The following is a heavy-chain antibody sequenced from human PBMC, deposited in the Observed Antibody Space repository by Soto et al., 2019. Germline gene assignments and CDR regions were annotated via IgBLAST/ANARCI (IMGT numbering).Heavy chain of an antibody. V-gene: IGHV4-4*02. J-gene: IGHJ4*02. D-gene: IGHD2-2*01. Sequence: QVQLQESGPGLVKPSGTLSLTCAVSSGSICSSNWWSWVRQPPGKGLEWIGEIYHSGSTNYNPSLKSRVTISVDKSKNQFSLKLSSVTAADTAVYYCARVRCSSTSCWGYYFDFWGQGTLVTVSS. CDR1: SGSICSSNW. CDR2: IYHSGST. CDR3: ARVRCSSTSCWGYYFDF.